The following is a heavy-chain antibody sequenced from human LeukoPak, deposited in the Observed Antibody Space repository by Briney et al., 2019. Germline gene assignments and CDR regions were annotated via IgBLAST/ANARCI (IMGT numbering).Heavy chain of an antibody. D-gene: IGHD5-24*01. CDR2: INHSGST. Sequence: PSETLSLTCAVYGGSFSGYYWSWIRQPPGKGLDWIGEINHSGSTNYNPSLKSRVTISVDTSKNQFSLKLSSVTAADTAVYYCASQDGSREIAFDIWGQGTMVTVSS. CDR3: ASQDGSREIAFDI. J-gene: IGHJ3*02. CDR1: GGSFSGYY. V-gene: IGHV4-34*01.